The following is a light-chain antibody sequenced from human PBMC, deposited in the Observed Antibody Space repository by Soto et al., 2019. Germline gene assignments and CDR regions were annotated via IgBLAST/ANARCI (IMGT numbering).Light chain of an antibody. CDR3: QQYNNCPSWT. CDR1: QRVSSN. Sequence: EIVMTQSPATLSLCPGERDTVSCWPSQRVSSNLAWYQQIPGQAPRLLSYGASTRSTGIPARFSGSGAGTKFTLTISSLQSDDDVVYYCQQYNNCPSWTFGQGTKVDIK. J-gene: IGKJ1*01. CDR2: GAS. V-gene: IGKV3-15*01.